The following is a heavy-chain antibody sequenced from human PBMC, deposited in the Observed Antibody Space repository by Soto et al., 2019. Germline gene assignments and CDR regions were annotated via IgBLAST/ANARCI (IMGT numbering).Heavy chain of an antibody. Sequence: GGSLRLSCAASGFTFSSYAMHWVRQAPGKGLEWVAVISYDGSNKYYADSVKGRFTISRDNSKNTLYLQMNSLRAEDTAVYYCARDLHSGSYYGFFDYWGQGTLVTVSS. D-gene: IGHD1-26*01. V-gene: IGHV3-30-3*01. J-gene: IGHJ4*02. CDR3: ARDLHSGSYYGFFDY. CDR2: ISYDGSNK. CDR1: GFTFSSYA.